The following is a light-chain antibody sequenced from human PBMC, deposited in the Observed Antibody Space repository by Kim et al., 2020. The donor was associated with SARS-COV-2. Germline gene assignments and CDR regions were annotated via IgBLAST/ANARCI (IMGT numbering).Light chain of an antibody. Sequence: GDRVTITCQASQDISNYLNRYQQTPGRAPKLLIYDASNLETGVPSRFSGSGSGTDFTFTISSLQPEDIATYYCQHYDSLPFTFGPGTRV. V-gene: IGKV1-33*01. J-gene: IGKJ3*01. CDR3: QHYDSLPFT. CDR1: QDISNY. CDR2: DAS.